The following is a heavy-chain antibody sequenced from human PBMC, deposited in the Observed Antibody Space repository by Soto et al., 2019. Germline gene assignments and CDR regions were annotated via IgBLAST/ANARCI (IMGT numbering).Heavy chain of an antibody. CDR1: GFTFSSYD. V-gene: IGHV3-13*01. CDR3: ARGFGRSWYSYWYFDL. CDR2: IGTAGDT. J-gene: IGHJ2*01. D-gene: IGHD6-13*01. Sequence: GGSLRLSCAASGFTFSSYDMHWVRQATGKGLEWVSAIGTAGDTYYPGSVKGRFTISRENAKNSLYLQMNSLRAGDTAVYYCARGFGRSWYSYWYFDLWGRGTLVTVSS.